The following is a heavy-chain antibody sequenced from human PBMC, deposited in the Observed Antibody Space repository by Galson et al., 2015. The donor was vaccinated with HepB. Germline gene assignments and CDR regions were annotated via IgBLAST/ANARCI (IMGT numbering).Heavy chain of an antibody. Sequence: SLRLSCAASGFTFSNAWMSWVRQAPGKGLEWVGRIKSKTDGGTTDYAAPVKGRFTISRDDSKNTLYLQMNSLKTEDTAVYYCTTGGWRGYYGVIYYYYGMDVWGQGTTVTVSS. CDR1: GFTFSNAW. D-gene: IGHD3-3*01. CDR2: IKSKTDGGTT. CDR3: TTGGWRGYYGVIYYYYGMDV. J-gene: IGHJ6*02. V-gene: IGHV3-15*01.